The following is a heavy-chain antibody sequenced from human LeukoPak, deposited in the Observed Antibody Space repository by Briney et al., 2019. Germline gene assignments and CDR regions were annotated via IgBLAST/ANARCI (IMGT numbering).Heavy chain of an antibody. Sequence: TLSLTCTVSGGSINSDNYYWSWIRQPPGKGLEWIGYIYYSGSTYYNPSLKSRVIISVDTSKIQFSLRLSSVTAADTAVYYCARGRSTGNYNDYWGQGTLVTVSS. V-gene: IGHV4-30-4*08. CDR3: ARGRSTGNYNDY. D-gene: IGHD2-8*02. CDR1: GGSINSDNYY. CDR2: IYYSGST. J-gene: IGHJ4*02.